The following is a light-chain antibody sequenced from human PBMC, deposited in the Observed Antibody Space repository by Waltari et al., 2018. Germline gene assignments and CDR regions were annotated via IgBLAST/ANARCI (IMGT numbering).Light chain of an antibody. CDR1: SSDVGGFKY. V-gene: IGLV2-14*01. CDR3: SSYASSSTLWV. J-gene: IGLJ3*02. Sequence: QSALTQPASVSGSPGQSITIPCTGTSSDVGGFKYVSWYQQHPGKAPKLMIYEVSNRPSGSSSRFSGSKSGNMASLTISGLQAEDEADYYCSSYASSSTLWVFGGGTKLTVL. CDR2: EVS.